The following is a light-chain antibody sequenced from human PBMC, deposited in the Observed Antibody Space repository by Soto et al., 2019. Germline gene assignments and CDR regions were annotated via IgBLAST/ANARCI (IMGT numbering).Light chain of an antibody. V-gene: IGKV3-20*01. Sequence: EIVLTQSPGTLSLSPGERATISCRASQRVSSRYFAWFQQRPGQVPRLLIFGSSSRAPGIPDRFSGSGSGTYFTLTISRLDPEDFGVYYCQQYYHSPRTFGQGTKVEIK. J-gene: IGKJ1*01. CDR3: QQYYHSPRT. CDR2: GSS. CDR1: QRVSSRY.